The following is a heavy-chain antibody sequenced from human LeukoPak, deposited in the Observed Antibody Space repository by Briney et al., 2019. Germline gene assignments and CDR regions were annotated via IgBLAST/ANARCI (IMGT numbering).Heavy chain of an antibody. CDR3: ARDWSTFDY. V-gene: IGHV3-7*05. CDR1: GFTFSNYW. Sequence: GGSLRLSCAASGFTFSNYWMSWVRQPPGKGLEWVANIKRDGSEKYYVDSVKGRFSISRDNAKNSLYLKMNSLRAEDTAVYYCARDWSTFDYWGQGTLVTVSS. J-gene: IGHJ4*02. CDR2: IKRDGSEK.